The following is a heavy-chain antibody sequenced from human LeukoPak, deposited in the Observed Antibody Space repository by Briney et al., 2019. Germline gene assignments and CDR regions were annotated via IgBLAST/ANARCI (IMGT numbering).Heavy chain of an antibody. CDR1: GFTFSSYW. V-gene: IGHV3-74*01. Sequence: GGSLRLSCAASGFTFSSYWMHWVRQAPGKGPVWVSRVDVHGQGTAYADSVKGRFTISRDNAKNTLSLQMNSLSAEDTAVYXXXXXXXXXXXXXYHXDLWGQGTLVTVSS. CDR3: XXXXXXXXXXXYHXDL. J-gene: IGHJ5*02. D-gene: IGHD1-14*01. CDR2: VDVHGQGT.